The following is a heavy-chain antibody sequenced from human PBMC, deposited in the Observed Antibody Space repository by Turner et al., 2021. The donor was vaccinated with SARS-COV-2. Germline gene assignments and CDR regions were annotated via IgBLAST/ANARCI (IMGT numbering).Heavy chain of an antibody. V-gene: IGHV3-7*01. J-gene: IGHJ5*01. D-gene: IGHD5-12*01. CDR1: GFNFTHSW. CDR2: IKQDGSAK. CDR3: AREMDNSGFAS. Sequence: EVQLVESGGDLVQPGGSLRPPSAASGFNFTHSWMSWVRQAPGRGLEWVANIKQDGSAKFYQDSVRGRFTITRDNAKNTLYLQMDSLRAEDTAVYYCAREMDNSGFASWGQGILVSVSS.